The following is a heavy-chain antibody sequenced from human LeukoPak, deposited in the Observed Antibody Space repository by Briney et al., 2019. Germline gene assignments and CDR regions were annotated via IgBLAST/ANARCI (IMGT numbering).Heavy chain of an antibody. CDR2: IKQDGSEK. J-gene: IGHJ5*02. CDR3: ARVGDGSGWYKNWFDP. CDR1: GFTFSSYW. D-gene: IGHD6-19*01. V-gene: IGHV3-7*01. Sequence: GGSLRLSCAASGFTFSSYWMSWVRQAPGKGLEWVANIKQDGSEKYYVGSVKGRFTISRDNAKNSLYLQMNSLRAEDTAVYYCARVGDGSGWYKNWFDPWGQGTLVTVSS.